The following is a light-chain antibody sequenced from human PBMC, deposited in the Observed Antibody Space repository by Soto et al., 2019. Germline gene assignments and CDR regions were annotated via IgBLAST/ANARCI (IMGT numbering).Light chain of an antibody. J-gene: IGKJ5*01. CDR1: QSISSSY. Sequence: EIVLTQSPGTLSLSPGERATLSCRASQSISSSYLAWYQQKPGQAPRLLINGASSRATGIPDRFSGSGSGRAFTLTISRLEPEDFAVYYCQQYGNSPPSTFGQGTRLEIK. CDR2: GAS. CDR3: QQYGNSPPST. V-gene: IGKV3-20*01.